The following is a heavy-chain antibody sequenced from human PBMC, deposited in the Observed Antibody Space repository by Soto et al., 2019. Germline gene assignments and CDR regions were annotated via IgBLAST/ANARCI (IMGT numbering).Heavy chain of an antibody. CDR2: IWYDGSNK. Sequence: GGSLRLSCAASGFTFSSYGMHWVRQAPGKGLEWVAVIWYDGSNKNYVDSVKGRFTISRDNSKNTLYLQMNSLRAEDTAVYYCVANYDALDIRGQGTRVTVAS. CDR3: VANYDALDI. CDR1: GFTFSSYG. V-gene: IGHV3-33*01. D-gene: IGHD1-26*01. J-gene: IGHJ3*02.